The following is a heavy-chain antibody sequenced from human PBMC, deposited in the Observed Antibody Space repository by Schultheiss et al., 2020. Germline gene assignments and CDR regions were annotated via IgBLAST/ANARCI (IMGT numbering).Heavy chain of an antibody. CDR1: GYTFTSYA. J-gene: IGHJ3*02. Sequence: GSVKVSCKASGYTFTSYAMHWVRQAPGQRLEWMGWINAGNGNTKYSQKFQGRVTITRDTSASTAYMELSSLRSEDTAVYYCAREYSGYDAFDIWGQGTMVTVSS. CDR2: INAGNGNT. CDR3: AREYSGYDAFDI. V-gene: IGHV1-3*01. D-gene: IGHD5-12*01.